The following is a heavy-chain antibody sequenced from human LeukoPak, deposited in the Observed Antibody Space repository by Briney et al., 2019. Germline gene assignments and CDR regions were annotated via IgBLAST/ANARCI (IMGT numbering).Heavy chain of an antibody. CDR2: IYTSGST. CDR3: AREKGGYDAFDI. CDR1: GGSISSGSYY. D-gene: IGHD2-15*01. Sequence: PSETLSLTCTVSGGSISSGSYYWSWIRQPAGKGLEWIGRIYTSGSTNYNPSLKSRVTISVDTSKNEIYLRLRSVTAADTAMYFCAREKGGYDAFDIWGQGTRVTVSS. J-gene: IGHJ3*02. V-gene: IGHV4-61*02.